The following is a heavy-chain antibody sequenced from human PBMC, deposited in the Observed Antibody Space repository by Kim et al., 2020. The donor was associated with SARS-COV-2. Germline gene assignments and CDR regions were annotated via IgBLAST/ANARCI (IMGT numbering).Heavy chain of an antibody. V-gene: IGHV3-49*04. CDR2: IRSKAYGGTT. CDR1: GFTFGDYA. J-gene: IGHJ4*02. Sequence: GGSLRLSCTASGFTFGDYAMSWVRQAPGKGLEWVGFIRSKAYGGTTEYAASVKGRFTISRDDSKSIAYLQMNSLKTEDTAVYYCTRDWGGPGYWRAYCGGDCRHFDYWGQGTLVTVSS. D-gene: IGHD2-21*02. CDR3: TRDWGGPGYWRAYCGGDCRHFDY.